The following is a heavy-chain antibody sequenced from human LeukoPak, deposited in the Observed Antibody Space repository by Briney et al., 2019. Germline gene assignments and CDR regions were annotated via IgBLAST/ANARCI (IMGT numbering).Heavy chain of an antibody. Sequence: GGSLRLSCAASGFTFSSYWMSWIRQAPGKGLEWVANIKQDGSEKYYVDSVKGRFTISRDNAKNSLYLQMNSLRAEDTAVYYCARVWYYGLGSYYTYYFDYWGQGTLVTVSS. D-gene: IGHD3-10*01. J-gene: IGHJ4*02. CDR2: IKQDGSEK. CDR1: GFTFSSYW. CDR3: ARVWYYGLGSYYTYYFDY. V-gene: IGHV3-7*01.